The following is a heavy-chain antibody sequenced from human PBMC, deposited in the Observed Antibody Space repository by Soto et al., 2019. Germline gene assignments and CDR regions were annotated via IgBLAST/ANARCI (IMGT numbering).Heavy chain of an antibody. CDR3: AYIVLMVYAKHYYYYGMDV. D-gene: IGHD2-8*01. CDR1: GGTFSSYA. CDR2: IIPIFGTA. J-gene: IGHJ6*02. V-gene: IGHV1-69*12. Sequence: QVQLVQSGAEVKKPGSSVKVSCKASGGTFSSYAISWVRQAPGQGLEWMGGIIPIFGTANYAQKFQGRVTITADESTSTAYMELSRLRSEDTAVYYCAYIVLMVYAKHYYYYGMDVWGQGTTVTVSS.